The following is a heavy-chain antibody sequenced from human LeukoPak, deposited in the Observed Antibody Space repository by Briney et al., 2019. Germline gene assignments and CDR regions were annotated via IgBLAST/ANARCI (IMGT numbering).Heavy chain of an antibody. D-gene: IGHD3-3*01. V-gene: IGHV4-4*07. CDR1: GGSISSYY. Sequence: SETLSLTCTVSGGSISSYYWSWIRQPAGRGLEWIGRIYTSGSTNYNPSLKSRVTMSVDTSKNQFSLKLSSVTAADTAVYYCARSSAYDFWSGYRPEEWFEPWGQGTLVTVSS. CDR3: ARSSAYDFWSGYRPEEWFEP. CDR2: IYTSGST. J-gene: IGHJ5*02.